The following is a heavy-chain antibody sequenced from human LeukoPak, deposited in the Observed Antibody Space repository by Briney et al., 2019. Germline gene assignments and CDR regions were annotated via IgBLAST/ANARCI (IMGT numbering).Heavy chain of an antibody. D-gene: IGHD1-1*01. CDR2: ISYDGSNK. Sequence: GGSLRLSCAASGFTFSSYAMHWVRQAPGKGLEWVAVISYDGSNKYCADSVKGRFTISRDNSKNTLYLQMNSLRVEDTAVYYCARGQLPSDYWGQGTLVTVSS. V-gene: IGHV3-30*04. CDR3: ARGQLPSDY. J-gene: IGHJ4*02. CDR1: GFTFSSYA.